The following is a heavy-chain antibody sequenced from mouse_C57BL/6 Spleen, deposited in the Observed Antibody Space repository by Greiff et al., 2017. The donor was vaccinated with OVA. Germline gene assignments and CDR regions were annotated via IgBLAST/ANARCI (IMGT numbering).Heavy chain of an antibody. D-gene: IGHD2-10*02. J-gene: IGHJ4*01. CDR3: DKNEYDY. CDR1: GFSLTSYG. CDR2: IWRGGST. V-gene: IGHV2-5*01. Sequence: VMLVESGPGLVQPSQSLSITCTVSGFSLTSYGVHWVRQSPGKGLEWLGVIWRGGSTDYNAAFMSRLSITKDNSKNQAFFKMNSLQADDTAIYYCDKNEYDYWGQGTSVTVSS.